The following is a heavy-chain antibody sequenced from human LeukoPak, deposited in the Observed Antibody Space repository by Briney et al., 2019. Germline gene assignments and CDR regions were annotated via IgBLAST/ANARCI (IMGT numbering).Heavy chain of an antibody. V-gene: IGHV1-18*01. J-gene: IGHJ4*02. CDR1: GYTFTSYG. CDR2: ISAYNGNT. D-gene: IGHD6-6*01. CDR3: ARSTSKYSSSSGADY. Sequence: ASVKVSCKASGYTFTSYGISWVRQAPGQGLEWMGWISAYNGNTNYAQKLQGRVTMTTDTSTSTAYMELRSLRSDDTAVYYCARSTSKYSSSSGADYWGQGTLVTVSS.